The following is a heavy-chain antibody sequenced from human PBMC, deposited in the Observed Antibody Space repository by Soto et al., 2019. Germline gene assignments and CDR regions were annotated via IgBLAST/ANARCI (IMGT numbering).Heavy chain of an antibody. CDR2: INPSVGGT. Sequence: GASVKVSCKASGYTFTNYYMHWVRQAPGQGLEWMGIINPSVGGTNYAQKFRGRVTMTRDTSTSTVYMELSSLRSEDTAMYYCARDFSSVHQPPFDYWGQGVLVTVSS. CDR1: GYTFTNYY. J-gene: IGHJ4*02. V-gene: IGHV1-46*01. CDR3: ARDFSSVHQPPFDY. D-gene: IGHD6-19*01.